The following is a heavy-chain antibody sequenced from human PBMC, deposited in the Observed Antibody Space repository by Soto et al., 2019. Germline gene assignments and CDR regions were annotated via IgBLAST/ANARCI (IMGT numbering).Heavy chain of an antibody. CDR3: ARDSYYDQGYYYYYGMDV. CDR2: IIPIFGTA. V-gene: IGHV1-69*13. J-gene: IGHJ6*02. CDR1: GGTFSSYA. Sequence: GASVKVSCKASGGTFSSYAISWVRQAPGQGLEWMGGIIPIFGTANYAQKFQGRVTITADESTSTAYMELSSLRSEDTAVYYCARDSYYDQGYYYYYGMDVWGQGTTVTVSS. D-gene: IGHD3-3*01.